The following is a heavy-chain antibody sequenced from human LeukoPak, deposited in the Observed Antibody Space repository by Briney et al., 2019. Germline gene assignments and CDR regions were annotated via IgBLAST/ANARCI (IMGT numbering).Heavy chain of an antibody. CDR1: GYTFTKYY. J-gene: IGHJ5*02. V-gene: IGHV1-2*05. CDR2: INPSSGGT. Sequence: ASVKDSCKASGYTFTKYYMFWVRQARGQRLEGRGRINPSSGGTDYVQKFQGSVTMTRDTHISTAYMELRRLRSDDTDMYYCARGYCSGGSCYSVENWFDPWGQGTLVTVSS. D-gene: IGHD2-15*01. CDR3: ARGYCSGGSCYSVENWFDP.